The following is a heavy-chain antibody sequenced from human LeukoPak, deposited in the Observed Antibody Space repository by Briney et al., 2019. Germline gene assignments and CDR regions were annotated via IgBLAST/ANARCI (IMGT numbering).Heavy chain of an antibody. CDR3: ATETYYDSSGPHFDY. CDR2: IYHTGNT. Sequence: SGTLSLTCAVSGGSIRSSNWWSWVRQPPGKGLEWIGEIYHTGNTNYNPSLKSRVTISVDKPKNQFSLKLSSVTAADTAVYYCATETYYDSSGPHFDYWGQGTLVTVSS. CDR1: GGSIRSSNW. J-gene: IGHJ4*02. D-gene: IGHD3-22*01. V-gene: IGHV4-4*02.